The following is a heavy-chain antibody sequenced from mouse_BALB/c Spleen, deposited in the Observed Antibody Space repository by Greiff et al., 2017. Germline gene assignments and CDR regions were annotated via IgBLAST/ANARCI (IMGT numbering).Heavy chain of an antibody. V-gene: IGHV5-6-5*01. CDR1: GFTFSSYA. CDR3: ARGSGYYFSFDY. CDR2: ISSGGST. D-gene: IGHD2-3*01. Sequence: EVQVVESGGGLVKPGGSLKLSCAASGFTFSSYAMSWVRQTPEKRLEWVASISSGGSTYYPDSVKGRFTISRDNARNILYLQMSSLRSEDTAMYYCARGSGYYFSFDYWGQGTTLTVSS. J-gene: IGHJ2*01.